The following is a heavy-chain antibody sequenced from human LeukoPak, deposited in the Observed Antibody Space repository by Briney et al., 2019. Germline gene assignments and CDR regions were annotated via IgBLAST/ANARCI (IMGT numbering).Heavy chain of an antibody. D-gene: IGHD4-17*01. CDR2: MNPNSGNT. Sequence: ASVKVSCKASGYTFTSYDINWVRQATGQGLEWMGWMNPNSGNTGYAQKFQGRVTMTRNTSISTAYMELSSLRSEDTAVYYCARGLTTVTTKSGPFDYWGQGTLVTVSS. CDR1: GYTFTSYD. J-gene: IGHJ4*02. CDR3: ARGLTTVTTKSGPFDY. V-gene: IGHV1-8*01.